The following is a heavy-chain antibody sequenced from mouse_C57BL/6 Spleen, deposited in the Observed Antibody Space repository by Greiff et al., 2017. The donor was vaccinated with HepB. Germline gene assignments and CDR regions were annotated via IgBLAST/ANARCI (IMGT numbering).Heavy chain of an antibody. CDR3: ARNYDRGYYAMDY. V-gene: IGHV2-9-1*01. D-gene: IGHD2-3*01. CDR1: GFSLTSYA. CDR2: IWTGGGT. J-gene: IGHJ4*01. Sequence: VKLVESGPGLVAPSQSLSITCTVSGFSLTSYAISWVRQPPGKGLEWLGVIWTGGGTNYNSALKSRLSISKDNSKSQVFLKMNSLQTDDTARYYCARNYDRGYYAMDYWGQGTSVTVSS.